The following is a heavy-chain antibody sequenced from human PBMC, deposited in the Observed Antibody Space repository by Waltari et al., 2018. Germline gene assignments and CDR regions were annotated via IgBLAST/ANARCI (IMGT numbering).Heavy chain of an antibody. CDR2: IGSVCEGGTR. CDR3: TTGGGSWNYFSMDV. D-gene: IGHD2-15*01. CDR1: GFTLNDAW. Sequence: EVQLVESGGGLVKPGESLRLSCAASGFTLNDAWVNWVRQVPGEGMKWVGWIGSVCEGGTRNDVAPVKGRCISARDGSENMVHLTMNRLLSGDTALDYCTTGGGSWNYFSMDVGGQGTTVIASS. J-gene: IGHJ6*01. V-gene: IGHV3-15*04.